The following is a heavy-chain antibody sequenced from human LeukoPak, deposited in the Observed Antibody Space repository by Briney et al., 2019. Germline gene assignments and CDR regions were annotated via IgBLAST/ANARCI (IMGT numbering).Heavy chain of an antibody. CDR3: AKDNYYYDTFDI. J-gene: IGHJ3*02. V-gene: IGHV3-23*01. CDR2: ISGSGGTT. D-gene: IGHD3-10*01. CDR1: GFSFSSYA. Sequence: GGSLRLSCAASGFSFSSYAMSWVRQPPGKGLEWVSAISGSGGTTYYADSVKGRFTISRDNSKNTLYLQRNSLRAEDTAVYYCAKDNYYYDTFDIWGQGTMVTVSS.